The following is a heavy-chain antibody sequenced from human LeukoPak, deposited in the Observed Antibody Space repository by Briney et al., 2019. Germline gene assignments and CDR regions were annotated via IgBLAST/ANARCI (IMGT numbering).Heavy chain of an antibody. Sequence: PGGPLRLSCAASGFTFSTYWMSWVRQAPGKGLEWVANIKRDGSEKYYMDSVKGRFTISRDNAKNSLYLQMNSLRAEDTAIYYCAREARGNYAPGLDYWGQGTLVTVSS. J-gene: IGHJ4*02. CDR1: GFTFSTYW. D-gene: IGHD1-7*01. V-gene: IGHV3-7*01. CDR2: IKRDGSEK. CDR3: AREARGNYAPGLDY.